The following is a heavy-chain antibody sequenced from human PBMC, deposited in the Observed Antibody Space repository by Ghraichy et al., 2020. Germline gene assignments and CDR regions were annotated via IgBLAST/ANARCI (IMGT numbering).Heavy chain of an antibody. J-gene: IGHJ2*01. D-gene: IGHD3-10*01. CDR2: IYYSGST. Sequence: SETLSLTCTVSGASISSGDYYWSWIRQPPGKGLEWIGYIYYSGSTYYNPSLKSRVTISVDTSKNQFSLKLSSVTAADTAVYYCARDSTLWFGEERRYFDLWGRGTLVTVSS. CDR1: GASISSGDYY. V-gene: IGHV4-30-4*01. CDR3: ARDSTLWFGEERRYFDL.